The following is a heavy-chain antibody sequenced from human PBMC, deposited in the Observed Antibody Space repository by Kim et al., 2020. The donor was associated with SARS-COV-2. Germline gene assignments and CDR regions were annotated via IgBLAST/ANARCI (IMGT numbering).Heavy chain of an antibody. V-gene: IGHV3-30*18. J-gene: IGHJ4*02. CDR1: GFTFSSYG. D-gene: IGHD6-6*01. Sequence: GGSLRLSCAASGFTFSSYGMHWVRQAPGKGLEWVAVISYDGSNKYYADSVKGRFTISRDNSKNTLYLQMNSLRAEDTAVYYCAKGGEIAARPFDYWGQGTLVTVSS. CDR3: AKGGEIAARPFDY. CDR2: ISYDGSNK.